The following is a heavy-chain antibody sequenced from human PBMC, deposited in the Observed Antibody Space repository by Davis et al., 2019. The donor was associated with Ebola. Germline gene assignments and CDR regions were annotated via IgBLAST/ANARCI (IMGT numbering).Heavy chain of an antibody. CDR2: IYYSGPT. Sequence: MPSETLSLTCTVSGGSISSYYWSWIRQPPGKGLEWIGYIYYSGPTNYNPSLKSRVTISVDTSKNQFSLKLSSVTAADTAVYYCARAHYGDRIDYWGQGTLVTVSS. CDR3: ARAHYGDRIDY. V-gene: IGHV4-59*01. D-gene: IGHD4-17*01. J-gene: IGHJ4*02. CDR1: GGSISSYY.